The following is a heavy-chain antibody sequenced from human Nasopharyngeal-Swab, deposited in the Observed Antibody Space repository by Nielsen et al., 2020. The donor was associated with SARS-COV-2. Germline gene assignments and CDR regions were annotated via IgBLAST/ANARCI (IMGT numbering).Heavy chain of an antibody. CDR2: INTYGTDT. J-gene: IGHJ4*02. Sequence: GGSLRLSCAASGFSLSKYWMHWVRQAPGKGLEWVSRINTYGTDTTYADSVNGRFTISRDNAKNSLYLQMNSLRAEGTAVYYCGRDGSNKWGIKTDYWGQGTLVTVSS. V-gene: IGHV3-74*03. CDR3: GRDGSNKWGIKTDY. CDR1: GFSLSKYW. D-gene: IGHD1-26*01.